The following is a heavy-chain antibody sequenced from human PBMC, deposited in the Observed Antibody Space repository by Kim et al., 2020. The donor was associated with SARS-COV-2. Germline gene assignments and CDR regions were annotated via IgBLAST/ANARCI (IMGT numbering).Heavy chain of an antibody. CDR1: GFTFSSYA. V-gene: IGHV3-23*01. Sequence: GGSLRLSCAASGFTFSSYAMSWVRQAPGKGLEWVSAISGSGGSTYYADSVKGRFTISRDNSKNTLYLQMNSLRAEDTAVYYCAKVPLPYYDFWSGYSYFDYWGQGTLVTVSS. J-gene: IGHJ4*02. CDR2: ISGSGGST. CDR3: AKVPLPYYDFWSGYSYFDY. D-gene: IGHD3-3*01.